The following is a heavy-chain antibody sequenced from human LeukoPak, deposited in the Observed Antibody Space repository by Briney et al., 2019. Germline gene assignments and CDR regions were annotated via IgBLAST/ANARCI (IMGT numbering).Heavy chain of an antibody. CDR2: FDPEDGET. J-gene: IGHJ4*02. CDR1: GYTLAELS. D-gene: IGHD4-4*01. CDR3: ATPYSNYVPYFDY. Sequence: GASVKVSCKVSGYTLAELSMHWVRQAPGKGLEWMGGFDPEDGETIYAQKFQGRVTMTEDTSTDTAYMELSSLRSEDTAVYYCATPYSNYVPYFDYWGQGTLVTVSS. V-gene: IGHV1-24*01.